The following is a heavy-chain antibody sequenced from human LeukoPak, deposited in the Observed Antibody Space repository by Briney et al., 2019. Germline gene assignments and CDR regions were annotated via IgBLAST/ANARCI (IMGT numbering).Heavy chain of an antibody. D-gene: IGHD1-26*01. CDR3: ARLVGATAHYYYYYYMDV. J-gene: IGHJ6*03. V-gene: IGHV4-34*01. Sequence: SETLSLTCAVYGGSFSGYYWSWIRQPPGKGLEWIGEISHSGSTNYNPSLKSRVTISVDTSKNQFSLKLSSVTAADTAVYYCARLVGATAHYYYYYYMDVWGKGTTVTISS. CDR1: GGSFSGYY. CDR2: ISHSGST.